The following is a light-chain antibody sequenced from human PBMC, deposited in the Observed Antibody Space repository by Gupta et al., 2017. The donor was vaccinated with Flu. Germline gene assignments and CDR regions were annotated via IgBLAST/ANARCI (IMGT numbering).Light chain of an antibody. J-gene: IGKJ2*01. CDR2: GAS. Sequence: PGTLSWSPGERATLSCRASQSVSSNLAWYQQKPGQAPRLLIYGASSRATGIPDRFSGSGSGTDFTLTISRLEPEDFAVYYCQQYGTSPYTFGQGTKLEI. CDR1: QSVSSN. V-gene: IGKV3-20*01. CDR3: QQYGTSPYT.